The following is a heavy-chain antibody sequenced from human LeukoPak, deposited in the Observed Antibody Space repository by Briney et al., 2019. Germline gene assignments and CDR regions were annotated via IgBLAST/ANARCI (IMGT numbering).Heavy chain of an antibody. CDR2: IYYSGST. CDR1: GGSISSGGYY. V-gene: IGHV4-31*03. D-gene: IGHD3-10*01. CDR3: ASSLPLWFGELLYGPPPYFDL. Sequence: PSEPLSLTCTVSGGSISSGGYYWSWIRQHPGKGLEWIGYIYYSGSTYYNPSLKSRVTISVDTSKNQFSLKLSSVTAADTAVYYCASSLPLWFGELLYGPPPYFDLWGRGTLVTVSS. J-gene: IGHJ2*01.